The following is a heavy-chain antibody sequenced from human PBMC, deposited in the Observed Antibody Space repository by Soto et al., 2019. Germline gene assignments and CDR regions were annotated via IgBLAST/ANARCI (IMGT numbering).Heavy chain of an antibody. CDR1: GYTLTELS. D-gene: IGHD2-2*01. Sequence: GASVKVSCKVSGYTLTELSMHWVRQAPGKGLEWMGGFDPEDGETIYAQKFQGRVTMTEDTSTDTAYMELSSLRSEDTAVYYCATDPLCISTSCSHYFDYWGQGTLVTVSS. CDR2: FDPEDGET. CDR3: ATDPLCISTSCSHYFDY. J-gene: IGHJ4*02. V-gene: IGHV1-24*01.